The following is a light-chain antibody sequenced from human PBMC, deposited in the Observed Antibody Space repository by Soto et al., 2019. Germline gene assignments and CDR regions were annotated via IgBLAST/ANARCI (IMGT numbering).Light chain of an antibody. CDR2: EVS. Sequence: QSVLTQPASVSGSPGQSITISCTGTSSDVGGSNYVSWYQQHPGKAPKLMIYEVSNRPSGVSNRFSGSKSGNTASLTISGLQAEDEADYYCSSYTSSSTPVVFGGGTKLTVL. J-gene: IGLJ2*01. CDR3: SSYTSSSTPVV. CDR1: SSDVGGSNY. V-gene: IGLV2-14*01.